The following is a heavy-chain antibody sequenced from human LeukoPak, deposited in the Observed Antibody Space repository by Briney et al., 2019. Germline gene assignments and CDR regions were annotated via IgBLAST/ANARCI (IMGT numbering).Heavy chain of an antibody. CDR2: MNSDCSIT. CDR1: GFTFSSSW. CDR3: AVSLGATLAP. D-gene: IGHD1-26*01. J-gene: IGHJ5*02. Sequence: PGGSLRLSCAASGFTFSSSWMHWVRKSPAQGLVWLSRMNSDCSITSYADSVKGRFTISRDNAKNTLYLQMDSLRVEDTGLYYCAVSLGATLAPSGQGKLVSASS. V-gene: IGHV3-74*01.